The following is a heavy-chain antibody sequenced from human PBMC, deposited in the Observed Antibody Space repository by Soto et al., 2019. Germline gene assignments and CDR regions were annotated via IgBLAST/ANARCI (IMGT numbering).Heavy chain of an antibody. V-gene: IGHV1-18*01. CDR2: ISAYNGNT. J-gene: IGHJ4*02. Sequence: QVQLVQSGAEVKKPGASVKVSCKASGYTFTSYGISWVRQAPGQGLERMGWISAYNGNTNYAQKLKGRVTRTTDTSTSTAYMELRSLRSDDTAVYSCARDHPYYDILAGYAPDYWGQGTLVTVSS. D-gene: IGHD3-9*01. CDR1: GYTFTSYG. CDR3: ARDHPYYDILAGYAPDY.